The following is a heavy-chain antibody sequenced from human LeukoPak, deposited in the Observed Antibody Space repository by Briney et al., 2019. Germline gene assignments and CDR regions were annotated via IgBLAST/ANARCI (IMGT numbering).Heavy chain of an antibody. V-gene: IGHV1-18*01. CDR1: GYTFTSYG. Sequence: ASVKVSCMASGYTFTSYGISWVRQAPGQGLEWMGWISAYNGNTNYAQKLQGRVTMTTDTSTSTAYMELRSLRSDDTAVYYCARDRSKAAAGNPLKQYFQHWGQGTLVTVSS. CDR2: ISAYNGNT. CDR3: ARDRSKAAAGNPLKQYFQH. J-gene: IGHJ1*01. D-gene: IGHD6-13*01.